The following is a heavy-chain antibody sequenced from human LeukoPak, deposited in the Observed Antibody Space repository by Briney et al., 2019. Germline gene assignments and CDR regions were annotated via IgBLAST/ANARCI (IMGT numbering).Heavy chain of an antibody. J-gene: IGHJ4*02. V-gene: IGHV3-30*01. CDR2: ISYDGSNK. Sequence: PGRSLRLSCAAYGFTFSSYVMHWVRQAPGKGLEWVAFISYDGSNKYYADSVKGRFTISRDNSKDRLYLQMNSLRAEDTAVYDCARDVYPGDYYDSSGPDYWGQGTLVTVSS. CDR1: GFTFSSYV. D-gene: IGHD3-22*01. CDR3: ARDVYPGDYYDSSGPDY.